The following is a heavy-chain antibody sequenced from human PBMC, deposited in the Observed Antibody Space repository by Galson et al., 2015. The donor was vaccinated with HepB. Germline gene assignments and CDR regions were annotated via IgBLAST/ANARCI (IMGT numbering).Heavy chain of an antibody. CDR1: GFTFSSYS. CDR3: ARDIIVVPAGGMDV. J-gene: IGHJ6*02. CDR2: ISSSSSYI. Sequence: SLRLSCAASGFTFSSYSMNWVRQAPGKGLEWVSSISSSSSYIYYADSVKGRFTISRDNAKNSLYLQMNSLRAEDTAVYYCARDIIVVPAGGMDVWGQGTTVTVSS. V-gene: IGHV3-21*01. D-gene: IGHD2-2*01.